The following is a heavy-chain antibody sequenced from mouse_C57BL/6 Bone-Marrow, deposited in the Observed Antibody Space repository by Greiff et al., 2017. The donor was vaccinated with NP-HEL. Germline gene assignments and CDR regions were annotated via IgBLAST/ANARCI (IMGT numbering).Heavy chain of an antibody. CDR3: ARKRATIYYDYPYAMDY. CDR1: GFTFSDYG. CDR2: ISSGSSTI. Sequence: EVQLQESGGGLVKPGGSLKLSCAASGFTFSDYGMHWVRQAPEKGLEWVAYISSGSSTIYYADTVKGRFTISRDNAKNTLFLQMTSLRSEDTAMYYCARKRATIYYDYPYAMDYWGQGTSVTVSP. J-gene: IGHJ4*01. V-gene: IGHV5-17*01. D-gene: IGHD2-4*01.